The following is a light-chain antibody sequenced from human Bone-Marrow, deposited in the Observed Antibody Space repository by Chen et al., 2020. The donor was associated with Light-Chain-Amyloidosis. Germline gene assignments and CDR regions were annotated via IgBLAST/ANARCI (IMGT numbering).Light chain of an antibody. Sequence: EIVLTQSPGTLSLSPGEGANLSCRASQTICSNYLTWYQQKFGQAPRLLIYGSSSRATGIPDRFTGSGSGTDFTLTINRLEPEDFEMYYCQQYGTSPLTFGGGTKVEIK. J-gene: IGKJ4*01. V-gene: IGKV3-20*01. CDR3: QQYGTSPLT. CDR2: GSS. CDR1: QTICSNY.